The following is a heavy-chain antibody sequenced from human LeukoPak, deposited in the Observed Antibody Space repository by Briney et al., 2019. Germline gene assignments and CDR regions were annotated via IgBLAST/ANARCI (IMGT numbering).Heavy chain of an antibody. J-gene: IGHJ3*02. Sequence: GGPLRLSCAASVFTASTNYMSCVRQAAGKGLEWGSVIYSGGSTYYADSVKGRFTISRDNSKNTLYLQMNSLRAEDTAVYYCARDRDYDILTGYKYAFDIWGQGTMVTVSS. CDR3: ARDRDYDILTGYKYAFDI. CDR2: IYSGGST. V-gene: IGHV3-53*05. D-gene: IGHD3-9*01. CDR1: VFTASTNY.